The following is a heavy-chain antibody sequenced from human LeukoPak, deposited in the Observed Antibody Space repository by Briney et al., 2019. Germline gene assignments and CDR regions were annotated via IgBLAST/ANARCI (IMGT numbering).Heavy chain of an antibody. CDR3: AREIGDSSGYFYFDY. CDR2: IIPIFGTT. V-gene: IGHV1-69*05. Sequence: GASVKVSCKASGGTSSRYPITWVRQAPGQGLEWMAMIIPIFGTTNYAQKFQGRVSITTDESTSTAYMELSSLRSEDTAVYYCAREIGDSSGYFYFDYWGQGTLVTVSS. CDR1: GGTSSRYP. D-gene: IGHD3-22*01. J-gene: IGHJ4*02.